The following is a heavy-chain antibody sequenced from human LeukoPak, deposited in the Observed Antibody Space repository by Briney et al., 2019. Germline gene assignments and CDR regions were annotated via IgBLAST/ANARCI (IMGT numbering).Heavy chain of an antibody. D-gene: IGHD3-16*02. J-gene: IGHJ3*02. CDR1: GYSISSGYY. CDR2: IYHSGST. Sequence: PSETLSLTCTVSGYSISSGYYWGWIRQPPGKGLEWIGNIYHSGSTYYNPSLKSRVTISVDTSKNQFSLKLSSVTAADTAVYYCARDNSATLLGFSTPLYVWGSYRYTPGGYAFDIWGQGTMVTVSS. V-gene: IGHV4-38-2*02. CDR3: ARDNSATLLGFSTPLYVWGSYRYTPGGYAFDI.